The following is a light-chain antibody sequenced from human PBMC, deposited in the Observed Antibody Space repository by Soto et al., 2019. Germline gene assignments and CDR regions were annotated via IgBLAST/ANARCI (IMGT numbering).Light chain of an antibody. CDR1: QSISTG. J-gene: IGKJ2*02. CDR2: DAY. V-gene: IGKV1-5*01. Sequence: DIQMTQSPSTLSASVGDRVTITCRASQSISTGLAWYQQKPGKAPKLLIYDAYSLQSGVPSRFSGSGSGIEFTLTISSLQPDDFATYYCQQYNSFSGTFGQGTKLAMK. CDR3: QQYNSFSGT.